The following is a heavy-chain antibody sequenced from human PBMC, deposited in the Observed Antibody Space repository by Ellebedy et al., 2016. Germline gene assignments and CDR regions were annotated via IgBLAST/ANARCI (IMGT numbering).Heavy chain of an antibody. CDR3: ARGYDYGDY. V-gene: IGHV3-53*04. J-gene: IGHJ4*02. Sequence: GESLKISXAASGFTVSSNYMSWVRQAPGKGLEWVSVIYSGGSTYYADSVKGRFTISRHNSKNTLYLQMNSLRAEDTAVYYCARGYDYGDYWGQGTLVTVSS. CDR2: IYSGGST. CDR1: GFTVSSNY. D-gene: IGHD2-15*01.